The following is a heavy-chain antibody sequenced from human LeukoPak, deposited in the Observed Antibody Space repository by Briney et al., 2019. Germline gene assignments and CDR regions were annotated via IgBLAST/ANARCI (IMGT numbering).Heavy chain of an antibody. J-gene: IGHJ4*02. V-gene: IGHV3-15*01. CDR1: GFTFSNAW. CDR3: TTVTAAGWIDY. D-gene: IGHD6-13*01. Sequence: GGSLRLSCAASGFTFSNAWMSWFRQAPGKGLEWVGRIKSKPDGGTTDYAAPVKGRFTISRDDSKNTLYLQMNSLKTEDTAVYYCTTVTAAGWIDYWGQGTLVTVSS. CDR2: IKSKPDGGTT.